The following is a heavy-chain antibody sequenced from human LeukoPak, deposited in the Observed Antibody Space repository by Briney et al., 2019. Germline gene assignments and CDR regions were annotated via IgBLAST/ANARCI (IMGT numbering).Heavy chain of an antibody. J-gene: IGHJ4*02. V-gene: IGHV4-4*07. CDR2: IYTAGTA. D-gene: IGHD2-2*02. Sequence: SETLSLTCTVSSGSLNSYYWGWVRQPAGRGLDWIGRIYTAGTANYNPSLKSRLTMSIDTSQRQFSLNLRSVTAADTGTYYCVRHGYTASHYFLDYWSQGILVTVSS. CDR3: VRHGYTASHYFLDY. CDR1: SGSLNSYY.